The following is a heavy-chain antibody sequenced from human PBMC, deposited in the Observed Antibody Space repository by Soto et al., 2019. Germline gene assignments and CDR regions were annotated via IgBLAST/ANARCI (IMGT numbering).Heavy chain of an antibody. J-gene: IGHJ4*02. CDR3: XXXXXRLEPPTNDF. D-gene: IGHD1-1*01. CDR1: GFTFSNAW. Sequence: EVQLVESGGGLVKPGGSLRLSCTGSGFTFSNAWMSWVRRAPGKGLGWVGRIXXXXXGXXIDYAAPVKGRFTISRDDSXXXXXXXXXXXXXXXXXXXXXXXXXXRLEPPTNDFWGQGTPVIVSS. CDR2: IXXXXXGXXI. V-gene: IGHV3-15*01.